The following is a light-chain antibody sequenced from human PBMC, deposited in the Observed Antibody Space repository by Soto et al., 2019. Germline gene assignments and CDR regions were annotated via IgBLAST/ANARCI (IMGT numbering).Light chain of an antibody. V-gene: IGLV2-14*01. CDR3: GSYTSSSTYV. Sequence: QSAPTQPASVSGSPGQSITISCTGTSSDVGGYNYVSWYQQHPGKAPKLMIYEVSNRPSGVSNRFSGSKSGNTASLTISGLQAEDEADYYCGSYTSSSTYVFGTGTKVTVL. CDR1: SSDVGGYNY. J-gene: IGLJ1*01. CDR2: EVS.